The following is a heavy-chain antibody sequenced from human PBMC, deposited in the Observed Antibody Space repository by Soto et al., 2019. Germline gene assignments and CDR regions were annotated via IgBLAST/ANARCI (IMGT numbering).Heavy chain of an antibody. CDR1: GGSISSSSYY. J-gene: IGHJ6*03. CDR3: ARQPLERRYYYYYYMDV. Sequence: SETLSLTCTVSGGSISSSSYYWGWIRQPPGKGLEWIGSIYYSGSTYYNPSLKSRVTISVDTSKNRFSLKLSSVTAADTAVYYCARQPLERRYYYYYYMDVWGKGTTVTVSS. D-gene: IGHD1-1*01. CDR2: IYYSGST. V-gene: IGHV4-39*01.